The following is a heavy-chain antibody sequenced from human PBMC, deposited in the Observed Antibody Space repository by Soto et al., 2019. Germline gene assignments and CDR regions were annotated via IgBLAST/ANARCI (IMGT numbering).Heavy chain of an antibody. CDR3: ASGGYYFDY. Sequence: SETLSLTCTVSGGSISSYYWSWFRQPPGKGLEWIGYIYYSGSTNYNPSLKSRVTISVDTSKNQFSLKLSSVTAADTAVYYCASGGYYFDYWGQGTLVTVSS. V-gene: IGHV4-59*08. CDR2: IYYSGST. J-gene: IGHJ4*02. CDR1: GGSISSYY.